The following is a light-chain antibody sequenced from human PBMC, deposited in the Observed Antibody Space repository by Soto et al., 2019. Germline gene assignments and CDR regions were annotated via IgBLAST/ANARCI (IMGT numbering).Light chain of an antibody. J-gene: IGLJ1*01. CDR3: KSYAGSSTYV. V-gene: IGLV2-8*01. CDR2: EVV. CDR1: KNDVGVYNF. Sequence: QSALTQPPSASGSPGQSVTISCTGTKNDVGVYNFVSWYQHHPGKAPRLIIYEVVQRPSGVSDRFSGSKSGNTASLTVSGLQAEDEADYYCKSYAGSSTYVFGSGTKVTVL.